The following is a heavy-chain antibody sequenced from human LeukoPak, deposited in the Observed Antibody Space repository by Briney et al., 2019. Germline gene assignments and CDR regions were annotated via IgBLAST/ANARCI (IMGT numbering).Heavy chain of an antibody. V-gene: IGHV4-59*11. CDR1: GGSISSHY. CDR2: IYYSGST. CDR3: ARAVPAASYYFDY. Sequence: SETPSLTCTVSGGSISSHYWSWIRQPPGKGLEWIGYIYYSGSTNYNPSLKSRVTISVDTSKNQFSLKLTSVTAADTAVYYCARAVPAASYYFDYWGQGTLVTVSS. D-gene: IGHD2-2*01. J-gene: IGHJ4*02.